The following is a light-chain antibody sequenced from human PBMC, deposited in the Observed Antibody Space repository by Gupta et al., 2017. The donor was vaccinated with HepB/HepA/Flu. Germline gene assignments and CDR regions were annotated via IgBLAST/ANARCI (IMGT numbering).Light chain of an antibody. CDR2: GAS. CDR1: QGITNE. CDR3: LQDYSYPRT. V-gene: IGKV1-6*01. Sequence: AIQLTQSPSSLSVSVGDRVTITCRASQGITNELGWYQQKPGKAPKLLMYGASNLQSGVPSRFSGSGSGTEFTRTISSLQPEDFATYYCLQDYSYPRTFGQGTKLEI. J-gene: IGKJ2*01.